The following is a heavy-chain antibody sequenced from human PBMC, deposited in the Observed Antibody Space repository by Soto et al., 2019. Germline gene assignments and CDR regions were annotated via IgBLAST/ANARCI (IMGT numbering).Heavy chain of an antibody. Sequence: QVQLVQSGAEVKKPGSSVKVSCKASGGTFSSYAISWVRQAPGQGLEWMGGIIPIFGTANYARKFQGRVTIPADESTSTAYMELSSLRSEDTAVYCCARVVTVVKSFHYWYFDLWGRGTLVTVSS. CDR3: ARVVTVVKSFHYWYFDL. CDR2: IIPIFGTA. J-gene: IGHJ2*01. D-gene: IGHD2-15*01. V-gene: IGHV1-69*12. CDR1: GGTFSSYA.